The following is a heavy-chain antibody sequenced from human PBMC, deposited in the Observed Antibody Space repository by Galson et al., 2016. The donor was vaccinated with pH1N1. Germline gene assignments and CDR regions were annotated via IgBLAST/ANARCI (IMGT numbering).Heavy chain of an antibody. D-gene: IGHD6-6*01. CDR2: VYPGDSDT. CDR3: ARPQSSSDDYFFYSMDV. J-gene: IGHJ6*02. CDR1: GYIFSTFW. V-gene: IGHV5-51*01. Sequence: QSGAEVKKPGDSLKISCKGSGYIFSTFWIGWVRQLPGNGLEWMGIVYPGDSDTRYNPSFKGQVTISVDKSISTAYLQWSSLKASDSAIYFCARPQSSSDDYFFYSMDVWGQGTTVTVSS.